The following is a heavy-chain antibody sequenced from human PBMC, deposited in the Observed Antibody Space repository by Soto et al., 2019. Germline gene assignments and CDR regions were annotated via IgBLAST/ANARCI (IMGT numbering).Heavy chain of an antibody. J-gene: IGHJ4*02. CDR3: ARSQNVDY. Sequence: EVQLVESGGGLVKPGGSLRLSCAASGFTFSSYTMNWVRQAPGKGLEWVSSISSTGNYIYYADSVKGRFTISRDNPKNSLFLQMNSLRAEDTAVYYCARSQNVDYWGQGTLVTVSS. CDR2: ISSTGNYI. CDR1: GFTFSSYT. V-gene: IGHV3-21*01. D-gene: IGHD1-1*01.